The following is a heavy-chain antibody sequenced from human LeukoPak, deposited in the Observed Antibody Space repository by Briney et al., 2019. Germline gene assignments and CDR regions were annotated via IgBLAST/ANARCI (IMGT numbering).Heavy chain of an antibody. Sequence: GRSPRLSCAASGFTFSSYAMHWVRQAPGKGLEWVAVISYDGSNKYYADSVKGRFTISRDNSKNTLYLQMNSLRAEDTAVYYCARGEAGIDYWGQGTLVTVSS. CDR2: ISYDGSNK. J-gene: IGHJ4*02. CDR3: ARGEAGIDY. V-gene: IGHV3-30-3*01. CDR1: GFTFSSYA.